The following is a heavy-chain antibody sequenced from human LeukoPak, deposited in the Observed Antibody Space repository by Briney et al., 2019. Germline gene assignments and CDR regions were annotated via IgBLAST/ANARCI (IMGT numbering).Heavy chain of an antibody. V-gene: IGHV3-23*01. D-gene: IGHD3-10*01. Sequence: GGSLRLSCAASGFTFSSYAMNWVRQAPGKGLEWVSTISGSGGSTYYADSVKGRFTISRDNSKNTLHLQMNRLRAEDTAVYYCACRLSGTPGAIWGQGTMVTVSS. CDR1: GFTFSSYA. CDR2: ISGSGGST. CDR3: ACRLSGTPGAI. J-gene: IGHJ3*02.